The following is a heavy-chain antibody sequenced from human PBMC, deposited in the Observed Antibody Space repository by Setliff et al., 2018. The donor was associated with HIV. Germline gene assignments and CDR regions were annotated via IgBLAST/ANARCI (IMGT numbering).Heavy chain of an antibody. D-gene: IGHD1-20*01. CDR3: ARAVYYFDF. CDR1: DDFITSYY. CDR2: IYYSGST. V-gene: IGHV4-59*01. J-gene: IGHJ4*03. Sequence: PSETLSLTCTVSDDFITSYYWSWIRQPPGKGLEWIGYIYYSGSTNYNPSLKSRVTISLDMSTSQFSLRLSSVTAADTAVYYCARAVYYFDFWGPETLLVTVSS.